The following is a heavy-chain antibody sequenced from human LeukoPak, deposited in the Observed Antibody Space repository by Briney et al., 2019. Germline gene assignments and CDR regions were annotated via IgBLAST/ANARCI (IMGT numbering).Heavy chain of an antibody. CDR3: TTYTVTTPYFFDY. CDR2: IKSKTDGGTT. CDR1: GFTFNNAW. V-gene: IGHV3-15*07. D-gene: IGHD4-17*01. Sequence: GGSLGLSCAASGFTFNNAWMNWVRQAPGKGLEWVGRIKSKTDGGTTDYAAPVKGRFTISRDDSKNTLYLQMNSLKTEDTAMYYCTTYTVTTPYFFDYWGQGTLVTVSS. J-gene: IGHJ4*02.